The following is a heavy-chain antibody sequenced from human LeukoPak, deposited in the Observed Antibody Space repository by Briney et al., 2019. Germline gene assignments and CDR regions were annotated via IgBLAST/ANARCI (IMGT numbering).Heavy chain of an antibody. V-gene: IGHV3-7*03. CDR2: IKQDGSEK. Sequence: GGSLRLSCAASEFTFSSYWMNWVRQAPGKGLEWVANIKQDGSEKYYVDSVRGRFTISRDNAKNSLYLQMNSLRAEDTAVYYCARAHDYWGQGTLVTVSS. CDR1: EFTFSSYW. CDR3: ARAHDY. J-gene: IGHJ4*02.